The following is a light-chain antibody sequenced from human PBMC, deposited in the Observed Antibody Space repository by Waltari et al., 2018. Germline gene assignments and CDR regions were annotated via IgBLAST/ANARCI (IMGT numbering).Light chain of an antibody. CDR3: QEYFTTKYT. J-gene: IGKJ2*01. CDR1: HGLLYSSNNKNY. Sequence: DIVMTQSPDSLAVSLGERAPIHCKSSHGLLYSSNNKNYLAWYQQKAGQPPRLLIYWASTRASGVPDRFTGSGSGTDFTLTISSLQAEDVAVYYCQEYFTTKYTFGQGTKLEIK. CDR2: WAS. V-gene: IGKV4-1*01.